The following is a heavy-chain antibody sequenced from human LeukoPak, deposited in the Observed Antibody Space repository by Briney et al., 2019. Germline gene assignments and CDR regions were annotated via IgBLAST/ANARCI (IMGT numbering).Heavy chain of an antibody. Sequence: GESLKISCKGSGYSFTTYWIGWVRQKPGKGLEWMGIIYPSDSDTRYNQSLQGQVTISADKSISTAYLQWSSLKASDTAMYYCASRGGKSYFHTWGQGTLVTVSS. CDR3: ASRGGKSYFHT. CDR1: GYSFTTYW. D-gene: IGHD1-26*01. V-gene: IGHV5-51*01. CDR2: IYPSDSDT. J-gene: IGHJ1*01.